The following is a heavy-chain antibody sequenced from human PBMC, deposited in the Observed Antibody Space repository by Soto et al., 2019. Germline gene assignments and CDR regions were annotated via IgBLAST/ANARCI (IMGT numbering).Heavy chain of an antibody. CDR1: GFTFSSYA. CDR3: AKVPSARVFYFGLDV. CDR2: ISGSAGRT. Sequence: GGSLRLSCTASGFTFSSYAMSWVRQAPGKGLEWVSIISGSAGRTYYADSVKGRFTASRDNSNITLYLQMNSLRAEDTAVYHCAKVPSARVFYFGLDVWGQGTTVTVSS. J-gene: IGHJ6*02. V-gene: IGHV3-23*01. D-gene: IGHD2-2*01.